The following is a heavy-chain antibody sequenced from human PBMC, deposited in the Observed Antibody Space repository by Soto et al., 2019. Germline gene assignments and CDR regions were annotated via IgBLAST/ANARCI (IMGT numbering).Heavy chain of an antibody. CDR2: IYYSGST. CDR3: AXDPEYSSSWYASTGFDP. CDR1: GGSISSYY. D-gene: IGHD6-13*01. V-gene: IGHV4-59*01. J-gene: IGHJ5*02. Sequence: KPSETLSLTCTVSGGSISSYYWSWIRQPPGKGLEWIGYIYYSGSTNYNPSLKSRVTISVDTSKNQFSLKLSSVTAADTAVYYCAXDPEYSSSWYASTGFDPWGQGTLVTVSS.